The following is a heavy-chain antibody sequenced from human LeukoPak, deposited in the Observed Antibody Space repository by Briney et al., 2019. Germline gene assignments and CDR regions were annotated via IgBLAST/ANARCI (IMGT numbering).Heavy chain of an antibody. CDR2: ISAGGGST. J-gene: IGHJ4*02. CDR1: GFTFSIYA. D-gene: IGHD2-2*01. Sequence: GGSLRLSCAASGFTFSIYAMSWVRQAPGKGLEWVSAISAGGGSTYYADSVRGRFTISRDNSKNTLYLQMNSLRAEDTAVYYCAKDRSFEVGSCYDYWGQGTLVTVSS. CDR3: AKDRSFEVGSCYDY. V-gene: IGHV3-23*01.